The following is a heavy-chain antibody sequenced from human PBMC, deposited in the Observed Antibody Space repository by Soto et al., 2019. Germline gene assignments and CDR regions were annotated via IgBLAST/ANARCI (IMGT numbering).Heavy chain of an antibody. J-gene: IGHJ4*02. Sequence: GGSLRLSCAASGFTFSSYSMNWVRQATGKGLEWVSYISSSSSTIYYAYSVKGRFTISRENAKNSLYLQMNSQRDEDTAVYHCARVVVGATMAFDYWGQGTLVTVSS. CDR2: ISSSSSTI. D-gene: IGHD1-26*01. CDR1: GFTFSSYS. CDR3: ARVVVGATMAFDY. V-gene: IGHV3-48*02.